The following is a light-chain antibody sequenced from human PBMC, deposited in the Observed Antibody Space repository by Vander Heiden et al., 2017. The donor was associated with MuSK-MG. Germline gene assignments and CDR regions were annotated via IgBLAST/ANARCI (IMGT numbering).Light chain of an antibody. CDR1: SSNIGAGYD. CDR2: GNS. Sequence: QSVLTQPPSVSGAPGQRVTISCTGSSSNIGAGYDVHWYQQLPGTAPKLLIYGNSNRPSGVPDRFSGSNSGTSAPLAITGLQAEDEADYYCQSYDSSLSGLWVCGGGTKLT. J-gene: IGLJ3*02. V-gene: IGLV1-40*01. CDR3: QSYDSSLSGLWV.